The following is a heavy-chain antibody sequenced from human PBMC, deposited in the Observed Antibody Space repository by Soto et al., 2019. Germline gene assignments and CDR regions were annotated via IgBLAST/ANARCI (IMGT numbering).Heavy chain of an antibody. V-gene: IGHV4-30-2*01. CDR3: ARAGVVGATALDY. CDR1: GGSISSGGYS. D-gene: IGHD1-26*01. J-gene: IGHJ4*02. Sequence: SETLSLTCAVSGGSISSGGYSWSWIRQPPGKGLEWIGYIYHSGSTYYNPSLKSRVTISVDRSKNQFFLKLSSVTAADTAVYYCARAGVVGATALDYWGQGTLVTVSS. CDR2: IYHSGST.